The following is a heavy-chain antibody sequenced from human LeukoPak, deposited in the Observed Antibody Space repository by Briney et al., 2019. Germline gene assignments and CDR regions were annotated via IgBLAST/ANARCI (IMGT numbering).Heavy chain of an antibody. CDR3: ASVRLFYYAMLV. J-gene: IGHJ6*02. D-gene: IGHD3-16*01. Sequence: ASVKVFCKGSGYTFNDRHERWGRQVPGQGLEWMGWVDPNSEGTNYAQKFQGRVTMTRDTSISTAYMELSRLRSDDTAVYYCASVRLFYYAMLVWRQGTTVTVSS. CDR2: VDPNSEGT. V-gene: IGHV1-2*02. CDR1: GYTFNDRH.